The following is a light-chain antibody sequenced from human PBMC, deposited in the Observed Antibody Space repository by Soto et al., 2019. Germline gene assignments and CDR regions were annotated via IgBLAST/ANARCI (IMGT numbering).Light chain of an antibody. Sequence: ILFPQSPDALCLSAGERANLSCRASQTVRIYVAWYHQKPGQATRLLIYDASNRPTGIPARFSGSGSETDFTLTISSLEPEDFAVYYCQQRSNWPPAVTFGGGTKVDIK. CDR3: QQRSNWPPAVT. J-gene: IGKJ4*01. V-gene: IGKV3-11*01. CDR2: DAS. CDR1: QTVRIY.